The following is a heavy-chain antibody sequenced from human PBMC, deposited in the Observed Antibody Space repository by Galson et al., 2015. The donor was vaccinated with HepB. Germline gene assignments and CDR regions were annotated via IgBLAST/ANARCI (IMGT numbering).Heavy chain of an antibody. D-gene: IGHD3-22*01. CDR3: ARERRRRDFYDSSGYNPNDK. J-gene: IGHJ4*02. Sequence: SVKVSCKASGYIFTGYYMHWVRQAPGRGLEWMGWINPSSGGTNYALKFQDSVTMTRDTSISTAYMELSGLKSDGTAVYYCARERRRRDFYDSSGYNPNDKWGQGTLVTVSS. CDR1: GYIFTGYY. CDR2: INPSSGGT. V-gene: IGHV1-2*02.